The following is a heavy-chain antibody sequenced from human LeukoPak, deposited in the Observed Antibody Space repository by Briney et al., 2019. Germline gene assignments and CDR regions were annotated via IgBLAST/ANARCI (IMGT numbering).Heavy chain of an antibody. CDR2: IYHTGGT. D-gene: IGHD3-22*01. V-gene: IGHV4-39*01. CDR1: GGSISSSGFY. J-gene: IGHJ5*02. Sequence: PSETLSLTCTVSGGSISSSGFYWDWIRQPPGKGLEYLGSIYHTGGTYHNPSLKSRVTISVDTSKNQFSLKLTSVAAADTALYHCARVHYYDASDYSTSNWFDPWGQGTLVTVSS. CDR3: ARVHYYDASDYSTSNWFDP.